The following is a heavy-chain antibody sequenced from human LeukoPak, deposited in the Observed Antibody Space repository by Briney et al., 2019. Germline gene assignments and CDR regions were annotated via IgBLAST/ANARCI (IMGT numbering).Heavy chain of an antibody. CDR3: ARQGYNSYWYLDS. Sequence: GGSLRLSCAASGFTFSSYWMSWVRQAPGKGLEWVSGIGGSGAGTSYADSVKGRFTISRDNSKNTLYLQMTTLSGDDTAIYYCARQGYNSYWYLDSWGQGTLVTVSS. D-gene: IGHD6-13*01. V-gene: IGHV3-23*01. CDR1: GFTFSSYW. CDR2: IGGSGAGT. J-gene: IGHJ4*02.